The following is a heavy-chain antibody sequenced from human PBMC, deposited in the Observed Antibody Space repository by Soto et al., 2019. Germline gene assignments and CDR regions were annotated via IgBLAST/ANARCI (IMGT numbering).Heavy chain of an antibody. CDR1: GGSISGYY. V-gene: IGHV4-59*01. CDR3: AAAPRY. J-gene: IGHJ4*02. D-gene: IGHD2-15*01. Sequence: SETLSLTCSVAGGSISGYYWSWIRQTPEKGLEWIGYIYYSGSTNYNPSLKSRVTMLIDMSKNQFSLKLTSVSAADTAVYYCAAAPRYWGQGILVTVS. CDR2: IYYSGST.